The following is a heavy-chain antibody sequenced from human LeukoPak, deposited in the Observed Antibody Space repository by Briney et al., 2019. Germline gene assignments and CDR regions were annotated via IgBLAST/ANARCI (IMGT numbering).Heavy chain of an antibody. Sequence: GGSLRLSCAASGFTFSSYAMSWVRQAPGQGLEWVSAISGSGGSTYYADSVKGRFTISRDNSKNTLYLQMNSLRAEDTAVYYCAKEDTYYDFWSGYCDYGGQGTLGTVSS. CDR1: GFTFSSYA. CDR2: ISGSGGST. J-gene: IGHJ4*02. V-gene: IGHV3-23*01. CDR3: AKEDTYYDFWSGYCDY. D-gene: IGHD3-3*01.